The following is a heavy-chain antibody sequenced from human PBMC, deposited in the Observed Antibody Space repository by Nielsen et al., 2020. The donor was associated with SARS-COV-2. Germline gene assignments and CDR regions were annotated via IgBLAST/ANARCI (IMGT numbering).Heavy chain of an antibody. V-gene: IGHV3-9*01. CDR2: ISWNSGSI. CDR1: GFTFDDYA. J-gene: IGHJ4*02. D-gene: IGHD6-13*01. CDR3: SAAGEPRDY. Sequence: SLRLSCAASGFTFDDYAMHWVRQAPGKGLEWVSGISWNSGSIGYADSVKGRFTISRDNAKNSLYLQMNSLRAEDTALYYCSAAGEPRDYWGQGTLVTVSS.